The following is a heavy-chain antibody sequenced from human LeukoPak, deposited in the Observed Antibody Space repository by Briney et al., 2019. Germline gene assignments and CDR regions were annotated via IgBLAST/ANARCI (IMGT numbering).Heavy chain of an antibody. CDR1: GFTFTSYN. V-gene: IGHV3-21*06. J-gene: IGHJ6*03. D-gene: IGHD1-26*01. CDR3: ARDPYSGNYGAYYYYYMDV. Sequence: GGSLRLSCAASGFTFTSYNMNWVRQAPGKGLEWVSSITSSSSYIYYADSVKGRFTISRDNAKNSLYLQMDSLRVEDTAVYYCARDPYSGNYGAYYYYYMDVWGKGTTVTIPS. CDR2: ITSSSSYI.